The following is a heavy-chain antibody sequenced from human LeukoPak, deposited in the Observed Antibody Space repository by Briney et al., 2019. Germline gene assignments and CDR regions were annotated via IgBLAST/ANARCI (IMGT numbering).Heavy chain of an antibody. CDR2: INHSGST. Sequence: PSETLSLTCAVYGGSFSGYYWSWIRQPPGKGLEWIGEINHSGSTNYNPSLKSRVTISVDTSKNQFSLKLSSVTAADTAVYYCARQRRGFLDYWGQGTLVTVSS. D-gene: IGHD3-10*01. CDR3: ARQRRGFLDY. CDR1: GGSFSGYY. J-gene: IGHJ4*02. V-gene: IGHV4-34*01.